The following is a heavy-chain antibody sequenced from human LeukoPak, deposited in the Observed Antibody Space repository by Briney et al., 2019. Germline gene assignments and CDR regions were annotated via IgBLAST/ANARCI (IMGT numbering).Heavy chain of an antibody. CDR1: GFAFSNYA. Sequence: GGSLRLSCTTSGFAFSNYAMNWVRQAPGKGPEWVSGISGFNTYYADSVKGRFTIFRDNSKNVLYLQMNSLRAEDTAVYYCARDAYDDASESWGQGTLVTVSS. D-gene: IGHD3-3*01. J-gene: IGHJ5*02. CDR2: ISGFNT. CDR3: ARDAYDDASES. V-gene: IGHV3-23*01.